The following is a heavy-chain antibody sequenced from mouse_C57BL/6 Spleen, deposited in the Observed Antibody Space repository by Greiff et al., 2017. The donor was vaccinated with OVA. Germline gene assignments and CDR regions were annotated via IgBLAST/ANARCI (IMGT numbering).Heavy chain of an antibody. CDR2: IHPSDSDT. V-gene: IGHV1-74*01. Sequence: QVQLQQPGAELVKPGASVKVSCKASGYTFTSYWMHWVKQRPGQGLEWIGRIHPSDSDTNYNQKFKGKATLTVDKSSSTAYMQLSSLTSEDSAVYYCAITGFYDYDGGYFDDWGQGTTLTVSS. D-gene: IGHD2-4*01. CDR3: AITGFYDYDGGYFDD. CDR1: GYTFTSYW. J-gene: IGHJ2*01.